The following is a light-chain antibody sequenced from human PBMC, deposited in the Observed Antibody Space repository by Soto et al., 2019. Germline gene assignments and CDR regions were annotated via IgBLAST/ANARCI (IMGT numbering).Light chain of an antibody. CDR2: GNS. J-gene: IGLJ1*01. CDR3: QSYDSSLSGYV. CDR1: SSNIGAGYD. Sequence: SALTQPPSVSGAPGQRVTISCTGSSSNIGAGYDVHWYQQLPGTAPKLLIYGNSNRPSGVPDRFSGSKSGTSASLAITGLQPEDEADYYCQSYDSSLSGYVFGTGTKVTVL. V-gene: IGLV1-40*01.